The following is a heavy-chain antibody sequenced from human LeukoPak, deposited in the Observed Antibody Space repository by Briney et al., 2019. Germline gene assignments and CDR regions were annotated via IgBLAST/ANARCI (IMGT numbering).Heavy chain of an antibody. CDR2: INPISGGT. D-gene: IGHD7-27*01. Sequence: SVKVSCKASVYTFTGYHMHWLRHSPGQGLSWMGWINPISGGTNYAQKFQGRVTMTRDTSISTAKMELSRLRSEDTAVYYCARVPNWGFDYWGQGALVTV. V-gene: IGHV1-2*02. CDR3: ARVPNWGFDY. CDR1: VYTFTGYH. J-gene: IGHJ4*02.